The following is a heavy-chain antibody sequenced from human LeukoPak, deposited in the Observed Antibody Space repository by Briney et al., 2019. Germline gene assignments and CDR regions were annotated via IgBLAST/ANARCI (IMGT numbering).Heavy chain of an antibody. CDR1: GFTFSSYS. Sequence: GGSLRLSCAGSGFTFSSYSMNWVRQAPGKGLEWVSYISSSSSTIYYADSVKGRFTISRDNAKNSLYLQMNSLRAEDTAVYYCARELIRFLEWLDYWGQGTLVTVSS. J-gene: IGHJ4*02. D-gene: IGHD3-3*01. CDR2: ISSSSSTI. V-gene: IGHV3-48*01. CDR3: ARELIRFLEWLDY.